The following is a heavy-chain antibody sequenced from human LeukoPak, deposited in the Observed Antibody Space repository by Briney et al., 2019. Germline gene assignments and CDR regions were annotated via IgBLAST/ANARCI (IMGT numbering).Heavy chain of an antibody. D-gene: IGHD3-16*02. J-gene: IGHJ4*02. CDR3: ARVLDYVWGSYRTFDY. CDR1: GYTFTSYD. V-gene: IGHV1-18*01. CDR2: ISAYNGNT. Sequence: ASVKVSCKASGYTFTSYDINWVRQATGQGLEWMGWISAYNGNTNYAQKLQGRVTMTTDTSTSTAYMELRSLRSDDTAVYYCARVLDYVWGSYRTFDYWGQGTLVTVSS.